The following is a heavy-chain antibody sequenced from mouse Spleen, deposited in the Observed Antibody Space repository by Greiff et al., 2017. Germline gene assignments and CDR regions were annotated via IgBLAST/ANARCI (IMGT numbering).Heavy chain of an antibody. CDR2: INPNNGGT. V-gene: IGHV1-18*01. Sequence: EVQLQQSGPELVKPGASVKIPCKASGYTFTDYNMDWVKQSHGKSLEWIGDINPNNGGTIYNQKFKGKATLTVDKSSSTAYMELRSLTSEDTAVYYCATDYGSSYVGFAYWGQGTLVTVSA. CDR3: ATDYGSSYVGFAY. D-gene: IGHD1-1*01. CDR1: GYTFTDYN. J-gene: IGHJ3*01.